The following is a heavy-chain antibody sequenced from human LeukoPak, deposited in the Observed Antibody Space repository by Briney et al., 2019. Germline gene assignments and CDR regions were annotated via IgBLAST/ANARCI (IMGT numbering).Heavy chain of an antibody. CDR3: ARDPALGPFSGSYVGTAY. CDR2: INWNGGST. D-gene: IGHD1-26*01. Sequence: GGSLRLTCAASGFTFDDYGMSWVRQAPGKGLEWVSGINWNGGSTDYADSVKGRFTISRDNAKNSLYLQMNSLRAEDTALYYCARDPALGPFSGSYVGTAYWGQGTLVTVSS. CDR1: GFTFDDYG. V-gene: IGHV3-20*04. J-gene: IGHJ4*02.